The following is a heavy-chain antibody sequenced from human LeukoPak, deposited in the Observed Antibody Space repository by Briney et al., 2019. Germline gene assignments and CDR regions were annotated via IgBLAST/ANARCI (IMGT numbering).Heavy chain of an antibody. D-gene: IGHD3-10*01. CDR2: INHSGST. V-gene: IGHV4-34*01. CDR3: ARHSPGSYYNGVTPGLSFDY. CDR1: GGSFSGYY. Sequence: KPSETLSLTCAVYGGSFSGYYWSWIRQPPGKGLEWLGEINHSGSTNYNPSLKSRVTISVDTSKNQFSLKLSSVTAADTAVYYCARHSPGSYYNGVTPGLSFDYWGQGTLVTVSS. J-gene: IGHJ4*02.